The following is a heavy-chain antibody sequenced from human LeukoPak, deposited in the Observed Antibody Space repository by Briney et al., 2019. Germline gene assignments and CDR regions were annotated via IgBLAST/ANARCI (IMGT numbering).Heavy chain of an antibody. CDR1: GFTFSSYA. D-gene: IGHD3-22*01. Sequence: PGGSLRLSCAASGFTFSSYAMSWVRQSTGKGLEWVSSTSGDGGATYYSNSVKGRFTISRDNSRNTLSLQMNSLRAEDTAVYYCAKDWPNYYGSNGHYYRRDGDYWGQGTLVTVSS. CDR2: TSGDGGAT. V-gene: IGHV3-23*01. J-gene: IGHJ4*02. CDR3: AKDWPNYYGSNGHYYRRDGDY.